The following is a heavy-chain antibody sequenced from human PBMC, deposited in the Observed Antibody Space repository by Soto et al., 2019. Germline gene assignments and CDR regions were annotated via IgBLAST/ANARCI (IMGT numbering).Heavy chain of an antibody. CDR1: GYSFTSSW. CDR3: ARAQYGSGSYYLGGMDV. CDR2: ICPGDSDT. D-gene: IGHD3-10*01. V-gene: IGHV5-51*01. Sequence: RGESLKIFCKDSGYSFTSSWIGWVRQMPGKGLEWMGIICPGDSDTKYSPSFQGQVTISADKSISTAYLQWSSLKASDTAMYYCARAQYGSGSYYLGGMDVWGQGTTVTVSS. J-gene: IGHJ6*02.